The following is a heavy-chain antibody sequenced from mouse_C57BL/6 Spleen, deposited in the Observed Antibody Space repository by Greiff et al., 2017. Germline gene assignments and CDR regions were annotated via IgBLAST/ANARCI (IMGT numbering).Heavy chain of an antibody. Sequence: QVQLQQPGAELVKPGASVKLSCKASGYTFTSYWMHWVKQRPGRGLEWIGRIDPNSGGTKYNEKFKSKATLTVDKPSSTAYMKLSSLTSEDSAVYYCARTGIYYDYDVRAMDYWGQGTSVTVSS. V-gene: IGHV1-72*01. J-gene: IGHJ4*01. D-gene: IGHD2-4*01. CDR1: GYTFTSYW. CDR3: ARTGIYYDYDVRAMDY. CDR2: IDPNSGGT.